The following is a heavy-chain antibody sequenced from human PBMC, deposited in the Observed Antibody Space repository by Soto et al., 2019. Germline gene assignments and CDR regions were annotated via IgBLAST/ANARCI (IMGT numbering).Heavy chain of an antibody. CDR2: ISGSGGST. J-gene: IGHJ4*02. D-gene: IGHD3-22*01. CDR1: GFTCSSYA. V-gene: IGHV3-23*01. CDR3: AKAVALRGAYHRRGPFTTFDY. Sequence: GGSLRLSCAASGFTCSSYAMSWVRQAPGKGLEWVSAISGSGGSTYYADSVKGRFTISRDNSKNTLYLQMNSLRAEDTAVYYCAKAVALRGAYHRRGPFTTFDYWGQGTLVTVSS.